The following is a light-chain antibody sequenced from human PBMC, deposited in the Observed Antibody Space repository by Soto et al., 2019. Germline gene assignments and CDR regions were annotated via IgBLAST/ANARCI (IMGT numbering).Light chain of an antibody. J-gene: IGLJ3*02. CDR1: SSNIGAGYD. V-gene: IGLV1-40*01. CDR3: QSYDSSLSGGV. CDR2: DNT. Sequence: QSVLTQPPSVSGAPGQRVTISCTGSSSNIGAGYDVHWYQHLPGTAPKLLMYDNTNRPSGVPDRFSGSKSGTSASLAITGLQAEDEADYYCQSYDSSLSGGVFGGGTKLTVL.